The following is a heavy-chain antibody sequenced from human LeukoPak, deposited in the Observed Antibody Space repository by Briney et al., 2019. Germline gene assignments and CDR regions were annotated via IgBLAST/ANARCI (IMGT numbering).Heavy chain of an antibody. CDR3: ASGDSGYDTYNWFDP. J-gene: IGHJ5*02. D-gene: IGHD5-12*01. V-gene: IGHV1-69*13. CDR2: IIPIFGTA. Sequence: ASVKVSCKASEGTFSSYAISWVRQAPGQGLEWMGGIIPIFGTANYAQKFQGRVTITADESTSTAYMELSSLRSEDTAVYYCASGDSGYDTYNWFDPWGQGTLVTVSS. CDR1: EGTFSSYA.